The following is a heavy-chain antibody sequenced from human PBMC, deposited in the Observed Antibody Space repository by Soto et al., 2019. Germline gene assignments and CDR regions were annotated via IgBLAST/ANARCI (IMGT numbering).Heavy chain of an antibody. CDR2: IYFSGST. J-gene: IGHJ4*02. CDR3: ARQRTSVVTQAYFDD. D-gene: IGHD2-21*02. Sequence: SETLSLTCTVSGGSISTYYWTWIRQPPGRGLEWIGYIYFSGSTNYEPSLKSRVTMSVDTSKNQFSLKLRSVSAADTAVYYCARQRTSVVTQAYFDDWGQGSLVTVSS. CDR1: GGSISTYY. V-gene: IGHV4-59*08.